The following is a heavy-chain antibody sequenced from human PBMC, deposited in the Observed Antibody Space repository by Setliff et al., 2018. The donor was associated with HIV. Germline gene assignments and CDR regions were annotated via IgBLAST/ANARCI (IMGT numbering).Heavy chain of an antibody. CDR2: INQDGTAT. D-gene: IGHD3-3*01. V-gene: IGHV3-7*01. CDR1: GFTFSSYP. CDR3: ARHPYGVFDY. Sequence: GGSLRLSCAVFGFTFSSYPMTWVRQAPGKGLEWVANINQDGTATFYVYSVQGPFTISRDNAQNSLYLQLNSLRAEDTGVYHCARHPYGVFDYWGQGTLVTVSS. J-gene: IGHJ4*02.